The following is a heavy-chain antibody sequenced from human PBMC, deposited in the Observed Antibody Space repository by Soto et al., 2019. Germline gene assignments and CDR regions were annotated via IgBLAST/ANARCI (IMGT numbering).Heavy chain of an antibody. CDR3: ARDHYYDSSGSSPGYFDY. CDR1: GYTLSNYY. D-gene: IGHD3-22*01. Sequence: XSVKVSCNESGYTLSNYYMHWVRQAPGQGLEWMGIINPSGGSTSYAQKFQGRVTMTRDTSTSTVYMELSSLRSEDTAVYYCARDHYYDSSGSSPGYFDYWGQGTLVTVSS. V-gene: IGHV1-46*01. CDR2: INPSGGST. J-gene: IGHJ4*02.